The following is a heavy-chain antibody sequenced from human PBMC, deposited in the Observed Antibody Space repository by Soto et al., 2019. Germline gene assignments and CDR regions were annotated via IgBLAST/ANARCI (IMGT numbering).Heavy chain of an antibody. J-gene: IGHJ4*02. D-gene: IGHD4-17*01. V-gene: IGHV3-23*01. CDR1: GFTLSSCA. CDR3: AKERPDYGDYEC. CDR2: ITGCGGST. Sequence: SLRLSCVASGFTLSSCAMNWVRQAPGKGLEWVSVITGCGGSTYYADSVKGRFTISRDNSKNTIYLQMNSLTAEDTAVYYCAKERPDYGDYECWGQGTLVTVSS.